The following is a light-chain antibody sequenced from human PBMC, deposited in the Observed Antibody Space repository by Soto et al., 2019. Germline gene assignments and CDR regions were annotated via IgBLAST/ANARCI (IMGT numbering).Light chain of an antibody. V-gene: IGKV1-27*01. J-gene: IGKJ5*01. CDR3: QNYKSALRIT. CDR1: QSISSY. CDR2: AAS. Sequence: DIQSTQSPSSLSASVGDRVTITCRASQSISSYLNWYQQKPGKAPKLLIYAASTLQSGVPSRFSGSGSGTDFTLTISSLQPEDVATYYCQNYKSALRITFGQGTRLEIK.